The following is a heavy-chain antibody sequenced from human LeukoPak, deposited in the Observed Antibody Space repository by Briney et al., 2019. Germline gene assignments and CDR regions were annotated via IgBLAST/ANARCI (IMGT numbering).Heavy chain of an antibody. CDR1: GGSFSGYY. J-gene: IGHJ5*02. Sequence: SETLSLTCAVYGGSFSGYYWSWIRQPPGKGLEWIGYLYYSGSTSYNPSLKSRVTLSVDTSKNQFSLKLSSVTAADTAVYYCARDLYQLLTRHNWFDPWGQGTLVTVSS. CDR2: LYYSGST. D-gene: IGHD2-2*01. V-gene: IGHV4-59*12. CDR3: ARDLYQLLTRHNWFDP.